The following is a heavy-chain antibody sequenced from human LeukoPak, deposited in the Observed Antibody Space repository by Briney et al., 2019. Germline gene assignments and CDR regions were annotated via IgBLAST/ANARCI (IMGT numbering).Heavy chain of an antibody. CDR3: ARQEFALGYYYGMDV. CDR1: GGTFSSYA. CDR2: IIPIFGTA. J-gene: IGHJ6*02. V-gene: IGHV1-69*13. D-gene: IGHD2-21*01. Sequence: ASVKVSCKASGGTFSSYAISWVRQAPGQGLEWMGGIIPIFGTANYAQKFQGRVTITADESTSTAYMELSSLRSEDTAVYYCARQEFALGYYYGMDVWGQGTTVTVSS.